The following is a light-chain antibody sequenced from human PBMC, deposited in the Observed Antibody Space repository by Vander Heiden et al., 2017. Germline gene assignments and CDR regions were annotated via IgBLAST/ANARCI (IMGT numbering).Light chain of an antibody. CDR3: QAADSSGTDGV. V-gene: IGLV3-25*03. CDR1: VLPKHS. Sequence: SYELTQPPSVSVSPGQPARITCSGAVLPKHSAFWYHPKPAQTPALVLYKDTERPSGIPARFSVSSTVTTVTLTISGVQTEDEADYYCQAADSSGTDGVFGGGTQLTVL. CDR2: KDT. J-gene: IGLJ3*02.